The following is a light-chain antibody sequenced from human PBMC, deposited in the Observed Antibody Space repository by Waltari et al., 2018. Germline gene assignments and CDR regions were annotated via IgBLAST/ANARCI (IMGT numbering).Light chain of an antibody. CDR1: QSLVNSDGKTY. Sequence: VVMTQFQPSLPVFFGQPAPISSRSVQSLVNSDGKTYWNWFQQRPGQFPRRLIYKVSNRDSGVPDRFSASGSGTDFTLKISRVEAEDVGVYYCKQGTHWPRTFGQGTKLEI. J-gene: IGKJ2*01. CDR2: KVS. CDR3: KQGTHWPRT. V-gene: IGKV2-30*01.